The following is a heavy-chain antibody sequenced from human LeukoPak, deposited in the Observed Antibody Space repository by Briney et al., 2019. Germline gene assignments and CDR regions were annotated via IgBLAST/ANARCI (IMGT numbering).Heavy chain of an antibody. J-gene: IGHJ4*02. D-gene: IGHD6-13*01. CDR3: AKDFGYSSPIDY. CDR1: GFTFSSYG. Sequence: GRSLRLSCAASGFTFSSYGMHWVRQAPGKGLEWVAVIWYDGSNKYYADSVKGRFTISRDNSKNTLYLQMNSLRAEDTAVYYCAKDFGYSSPIDYWGQGTLVTVYS. V-gene: IGHV3-33*06. CDR2: IWYDGSNK.